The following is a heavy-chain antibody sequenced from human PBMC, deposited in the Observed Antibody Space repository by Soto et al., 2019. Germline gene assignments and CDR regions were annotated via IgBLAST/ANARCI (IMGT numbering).Heavy chain of an antibody. D-gene: IGHD2-15*01. Sequence: QVQLVQSGAEVKKPWASVKVSCKASGYTFTSYAMHWVRQAPGQRLEWMGWINAGNGNTKYSQKLQGRDTITRDTSASTDYMERSSLRSEDTAVYYCARGGSLYWYFDLWGRGTLVTVSS. CDR1: GYTFTSYA. J-gene: IGHJ2*01. CDR2: INAGNGNT. V-gene: IGHV1-3*01. CDR3: ARGGSLYWYFDL.